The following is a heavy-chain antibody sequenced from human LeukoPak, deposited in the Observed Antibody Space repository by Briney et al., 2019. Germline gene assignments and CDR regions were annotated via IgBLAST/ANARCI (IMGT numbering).Heavy chain of an antibody. Sequence: GASVKVSCKASGYTFTSYGISWVRQAPGQGLEWMGIIHPSGGSTNYAQKFLGRVTMTRDMSTTTVYMELSSLRSEDTAIYYCARDTRGGYNSTWRANNWFDPWGQGTLVTVSS. J-gene: IGHJ5*02. CDR1: GYTFTSYG. CDR3: ARDTRGGYNSTWRANNWFDP. D-gene: IGHD6-13*01. CDR2: IHPSGGST. V-gene: IGHV1-46*01.